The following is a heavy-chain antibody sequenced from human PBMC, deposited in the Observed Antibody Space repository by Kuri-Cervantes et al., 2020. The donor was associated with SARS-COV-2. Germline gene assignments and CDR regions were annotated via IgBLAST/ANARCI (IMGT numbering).Heavy chain of an antibody. V-gene: IGHV6-1*01. CDR1: VDSVSTNSAA. CDR2: TFYRCKWYN. CDR3: ARERDLAGGMDV. J-gene: IGHJ6*02. Sequence: SQTLSLTCAISVDSVSTNSAAWNWIRQSPSRGLEWLGRTFYRCKWYNDYAVSVKSRITINPDTSKNQFSLQLNSVTTEDTAVYYCARERDLAGGMDVWGQGTTVTVSS. D-gene: IGHD6-13*01.